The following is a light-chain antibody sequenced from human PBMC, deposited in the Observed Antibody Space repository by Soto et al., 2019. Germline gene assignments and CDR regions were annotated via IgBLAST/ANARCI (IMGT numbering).Light chain of an antibody. J-gene: IGKJ2*03. CDR1: QSVSVD. CDR3: LQRSNWSPPYS. CDR2: DAM. V-gene: IGKV3-11*01. Sequence: EIVLTPSPATLSLSPGETATLSCRASQSVSVDLAWYQQKPGQAPRLLVYDAMHRATGIPPRFSGSGSGTDFTLTIRSLEPEDFALYYCLQRSNWSPPYSSGQGTMLEIK.